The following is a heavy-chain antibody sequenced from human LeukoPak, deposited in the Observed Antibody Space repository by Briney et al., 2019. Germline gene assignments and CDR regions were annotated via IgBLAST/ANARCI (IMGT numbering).Heavy chain of an antibody. V-gene: IGHV1-8*01. Sequence: GASVKVSCKASGYTFTSYDINWVRQATGQGLEWMGWMNPNSGNTGYAQKFQGRVTMTRNTSISTAYMELSSLRSEDTAVYYCAAGPYYYDSSGYYYLGQADYWGQGTLVTVSS. J-gene: IGHJ4*02. D-gene: IGHD3-22*01. CDR2: MNPNSGNT. CDR3: AAGPYYYDSSGYYYLGQADY. CDR1: GYTFTSYD.